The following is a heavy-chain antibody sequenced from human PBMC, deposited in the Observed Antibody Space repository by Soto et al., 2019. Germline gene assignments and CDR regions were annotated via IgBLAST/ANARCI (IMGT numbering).Heavy chain of an antibody. D-gene: IGHD6-13*01. Sequence: EVQLVESGGGLVQPGGSLRLSCAASGFTFSSYDMHWVRQDTGKGLEWVSAIGTAGDTYYPGSVKGRFTISRENATNSLYLQMNSLRAGDTAVYYCARGFPVQAAAGPEEYDSFDIWGQGTMVTVSS. V-gene: IGHV3-13*01. CDR2: IGTAGDT. CDR3: ARGFPVQAAAGPEEYDSFDI. CDR1: GFTFSSYD. J-gene: IGHJ3*02.